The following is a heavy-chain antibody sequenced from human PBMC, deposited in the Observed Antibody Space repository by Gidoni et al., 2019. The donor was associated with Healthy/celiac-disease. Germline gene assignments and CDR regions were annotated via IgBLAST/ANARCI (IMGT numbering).Heavy chain of an antibody. CDR1: GGSFSGYY. CDR3: ARGAVGYDYYMDV. J-gene: IGHJ6*03. CDR2: INHSGST. D-gene: IGHD1-26*01. Sequence: QVQLQQWGAGLLKPSETLSLTCAVYGGSFSGYYWSWIRQPPGKGLEWIGEINHSGSTNYNPSLKSRVTISVDTSKNQFSLKLSSVTAAGTAVYYCARGAVGYDYYMDVWGKGTTVTVSS. V-gene: IGHV4-34*01.